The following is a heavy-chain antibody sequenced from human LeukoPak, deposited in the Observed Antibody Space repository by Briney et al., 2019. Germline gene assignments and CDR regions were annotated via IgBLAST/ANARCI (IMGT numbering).Heavy chain of an antibody. V-gene: IGHV4-34*01. CDR1: GGSFSGYY. J-gene: IGHJ4*02. D-gene: IGHD6-19*01. CDR3: ARRGSSGWYGPSFDY. Sequence: SETLSLTCAVHGGSFSGYYWSWIRQPPGKGLEWIGEINHSGSTNYNPSLKSRVTISVDTSKNQFSLKLSSVAAADTAVYYCARRGSSGWYGPSFDYWGQGTLVTVSS. CDR2: INHSGST.